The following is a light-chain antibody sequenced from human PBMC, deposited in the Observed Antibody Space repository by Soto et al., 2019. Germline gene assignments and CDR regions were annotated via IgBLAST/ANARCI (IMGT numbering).Light chain of an antibody. Sequence: QSALTQPPSVSGSPGQSVTISCTGTSTDFVTYNRVSWYQQPPGTAPKLIVYEASNRPSGVSNRFSGSKSGNTASLTISGLQAEDEADYYCSSYTSSILVFGGGTKLTVL. V-gene: IGLV2-18*02. CDR3: SSYTSSILV. CDR2: EAS. CDR1: STDFVTYNR. J-gene: IGLJ3*02.